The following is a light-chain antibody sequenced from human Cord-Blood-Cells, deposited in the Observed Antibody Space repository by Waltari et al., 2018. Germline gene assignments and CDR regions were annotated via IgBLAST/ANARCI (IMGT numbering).Light chain of an antibody. J-gene: IGLJ3*02. Sequence: QSALTQPASVSGSPGQSITISGTGTSSDVGIYNLVSWYQQHPGKAPKLMIYEGSKRPSRVSNRFSASRSGTTASLTISGLQAQDETDYYCSSYAGSSTWVFGGGTKLTVL. CDR2: EGS. V-gene: IGLV2-23*01. CDR1: SSDVGIYNL. CDR3: SSYAGSSTWV.